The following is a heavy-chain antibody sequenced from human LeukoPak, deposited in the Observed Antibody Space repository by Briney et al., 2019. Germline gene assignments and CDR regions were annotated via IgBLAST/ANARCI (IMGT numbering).Heavy chain of an antibody. D-gene: IGHD3-22*01. CDR3: ARGNAGYYSDYFDY. Sequence: PSETLSLTCTVPGGSISSYYWSWIRQPPGKRLEWIGYIFYSGSTNYNPSLQSRLTISVDTSKNQFSLKLSSVTAADTAVYYCARGNAGYYSDYFDYWGQGTLVTVSS. CDR1: GGSISSYY. V-gene: IGHV4-59*01. CDR2: IFYSGST. J-gene: IGHJ4*02.